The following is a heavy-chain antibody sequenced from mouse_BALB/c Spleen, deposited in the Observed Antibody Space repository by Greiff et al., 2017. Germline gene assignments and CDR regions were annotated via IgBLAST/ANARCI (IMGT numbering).Heavy chain of an antibody. CDR1: GYTFTSYW. CDR2: IYPGDGDT. Sequence: QVQLQQSGAELARPGASVKLSCKASGYTFTSYWMQWVKQRPGQGLEWIGAIYPGDGDTRYTQKFKGKATLTADKSSSTAYMQLSSLASEDSAVYYCARGYGYDGGYAMDYWGQGTSVTVSS. D-gene: IGHD2-2*01. J-gene: IGHJ4*01. V-gene: IGHV1-87*01. CDR3: ARGYGYDGGYAMDY.